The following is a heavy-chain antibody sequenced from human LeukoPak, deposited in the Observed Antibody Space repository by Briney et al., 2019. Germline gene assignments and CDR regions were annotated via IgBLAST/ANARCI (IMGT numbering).Heavy chain of an antibody. CDR2: ISSSGSTI. Sequence: PGGSLRLSCAASGFTFSDYYMRWIRQAPGKGLEWVSYISSSGSTIYYADSVKGRFTISRDNAKNSLYLQMNSLRAEDTAVYYCASPYSGYDSLDYWGQGTLVTVSS. D-gene: IGHD5-12*01. CDR1: GFTFSDYY. CDR3: ASPYSGYDSLDY. J-gene: IGHJ4*02. V-gene: IGHV3-11*04.